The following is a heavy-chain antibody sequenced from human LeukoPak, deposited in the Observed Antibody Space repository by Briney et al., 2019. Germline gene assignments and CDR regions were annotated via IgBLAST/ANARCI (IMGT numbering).Heavy chain of an antibody. D-gene: IGHD2-15*01. CDR1: GFTFSSYA. CDR3: ANVLGYCSGGSCDGNWFDP. Sequence: GGSLRLSCAASGFTFSSYAVSWVRQAPGKGLEWVSAISGSGGSTYYADSVKGRFTISRDNSKNTLYLQMNSLRAEDTAVYYCANVLGYCSGGSCDGNWFDPWGQGTLVTVSS. V-gene: IGHV3-23*01. J-gene: IGHJ5*02. CDR2: ISGSGGST.